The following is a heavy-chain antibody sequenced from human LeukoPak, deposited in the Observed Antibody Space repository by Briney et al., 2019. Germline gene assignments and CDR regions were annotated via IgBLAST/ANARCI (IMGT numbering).Heavy chain of an antibody. Sequence: GESLKISCKGSGYSFTSYWIGWVRQMPGKGLEWMGIIYPGDSDTRYSPSFQGQVTISADKSISTAYLQWSSLKASDTAMYYCARRFYYYDSSGYYPDAFDIWDQGTMVTVSS. CDR2: IYPGDSDT. D-gene: IGHD3-22*01. J-gene: IGHJ3*02. CDR1: GYSFTSYW. CDR3: ARRFYYYDSSGYYPDAFDI. V-gene: IGHV5-51*01.